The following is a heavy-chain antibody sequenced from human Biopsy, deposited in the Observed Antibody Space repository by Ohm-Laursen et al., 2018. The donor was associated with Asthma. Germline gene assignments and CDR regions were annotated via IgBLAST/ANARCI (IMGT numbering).Heavy chain of an antibody. Sequence: SLRLSCTASGFTFSSYAMSWVRQAPGKGLEWVSAISGGGGSTYYADSVKGRFTISRDNSKNTLYLQMNSLRAEDTAVYYCARTFHFWSPYHAEHYQLWGQGTLVTVSS. D-gene: IGHD3-3*02. V-gene: IGHV3-23*01. CDR3: ARTFHFWSPYHAEHYQL. J-gene: IGHJ1*01. CDR1: GFTFSSYA. CDR2: ISGGGGST.